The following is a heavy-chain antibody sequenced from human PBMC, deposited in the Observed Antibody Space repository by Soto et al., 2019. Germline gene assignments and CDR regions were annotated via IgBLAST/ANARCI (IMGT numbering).Heavy chain of an antibody. CDR2: ISYDGSNK. J-gene: IGHJ6*02. CDR1: GFTFSSYG. Sequence: PGGSLRLSCAASGFTFSSYGMHWVRQAPGKGLEWVAVISYDGSNKYYADSVKGRFTISRDNSKNTLYLQMNSLRAEDTAVYYCAKGYCSGGSCYEPYYYYGMDVWGQGTTVTVSS. V-gene: IGHV3-30*18. CDR3: AKGYCSGGSCYEPYYYYGMDV. D-gene: IGHD2-15*01.